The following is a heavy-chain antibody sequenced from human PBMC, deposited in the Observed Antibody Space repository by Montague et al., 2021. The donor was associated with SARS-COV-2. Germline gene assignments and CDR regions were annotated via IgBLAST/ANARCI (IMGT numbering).Heavy chain of an antibody. V-gene: IGHV4-59*01. D-gene: IGHD3-3*01. CDR1: GGSISSYY. Sequence: SETLSLTCTVSGGSISSYYWSWIRQPPGKGLEWIGYIYYSGSTNYNPSLKSRATISVDTSKNQFSLKLSSVTAADTAVYYCARATVAHITIFGVVTAFDIWGQGTLVTVSS. J-gene: IGHJ4*01. CDR2: IYYSGST. CDR3: ARATVAHITIFGVVTAFDI.